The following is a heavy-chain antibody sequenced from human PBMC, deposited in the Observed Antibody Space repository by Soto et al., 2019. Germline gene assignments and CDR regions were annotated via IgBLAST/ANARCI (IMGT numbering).Heavy chain of an antibody. CDR3: AFSYHCNY. CDR2: ISRSVDNT. V-gene: IGHV3-23*01. D-gene: IGHD2-2*01. Sequence: EVQLLDSGGGLVQPGGSLRLSCAASGFTFTSYAMSWVRQAPDKGLEWVSSISRSVDNTYYADSVKGRFTISRDDSKNTLYLQMNSLRAEDTAVYYCAFSYHCNYWGQGTLVTVSS. J-gene: IGHJ4*02. CDR1: GFTFTSYA.